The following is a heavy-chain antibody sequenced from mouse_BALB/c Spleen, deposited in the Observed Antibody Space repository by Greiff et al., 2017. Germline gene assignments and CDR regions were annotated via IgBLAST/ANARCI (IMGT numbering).Heavy chain of an antibody. J-gene: IGHJ2*01. Sequence: EVKLMESGGGLVKPGGSLKLSCAASGFTFSSYAMSWVRQTPEKRLEWVASISSGGSTYYPDSVKGRFTISRDNARNILYLQMSSLRSEDTAMYYCADYGNLYWGQGTTLTVSS. D-gene: IGHD2-1*01. CDR1: GFTFSSYA. V-gene: IGHV5-6-5*01. CDR2: ISSGGST. CDR3: ADYGNLY.